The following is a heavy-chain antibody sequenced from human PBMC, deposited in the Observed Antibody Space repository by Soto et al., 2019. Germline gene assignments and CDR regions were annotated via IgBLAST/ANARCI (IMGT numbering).Heavy chain of an antibody. Sequence: EVQLLESGGGLVQPGGSLRLSCAASGFTFSSYAMKWVRQAPGKGLEWVSLIGESGTPTYYADSVKGRFTISRDNSGNTRFLEMYSLRAEETGVYYCARYIPGVRYYGMDLWGQGTTVTVSS. CDR2: IGESGTPT. V-gene: IGHV3-23*01. CDR3: ARYIPGVRYYGMDL. D-gene: IGHD2-2*01. J-gene: IGHJ6*02. CDR1: GFTFSSYA.